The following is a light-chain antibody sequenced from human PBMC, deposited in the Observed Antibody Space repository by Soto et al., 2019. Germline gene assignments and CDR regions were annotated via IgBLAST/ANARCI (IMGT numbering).Light chain of an antibody. CDR3: SSYAGSNNLRV. CDR2: DVS. CDR1: SSNVGGYNY. Sequence: QSALTQPPSASGSPGQSVTISCTGTSSNVGGYNYVSWYQQHPGKAPTLMIYDVSKRPSGVPDRFSGSKSGNTASLTVSGLQPEDEADYYCSSYAGSNNLRVFGTGTQLTVL. J-gene: IGLJ1*01. V-gene: IGLV2-8*01.